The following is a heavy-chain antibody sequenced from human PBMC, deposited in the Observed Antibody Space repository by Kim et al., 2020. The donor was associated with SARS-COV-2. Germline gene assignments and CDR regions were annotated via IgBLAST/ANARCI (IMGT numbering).Heavy chain of an antibody. CDR1: GGSISSSSYY. D-gene: IGHD6-13*01. CDR2: IYYSGST. Sequence: SETLSLTCTVSGGSISSSSYYWGWIRQPPGKGLEWIGSIYYSGSTYYNPSLKSRVTISVDTSKNQFSLKLSSVTAADTAVYYCARRARRKGNDYWGQGTLVTVSS. V-gene: IGHV4-39*01. J-gene: IGHJ4*02. CDR3: ARRARRKGNDY.